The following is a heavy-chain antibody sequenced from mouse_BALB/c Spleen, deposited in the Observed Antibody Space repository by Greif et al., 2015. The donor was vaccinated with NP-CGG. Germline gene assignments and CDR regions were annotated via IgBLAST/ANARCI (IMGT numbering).Heavy chain of an antibody. CDR2: IDPSDSET. D-gene: IGHD2-1*01. Sequence: QVQLQQPGPQLVRPGASVKISCKASGYSFTSYWMHWVKQRPGQGLEWIGMIDPSDSETRLNQKFKDKATLTVDKSSSTAYMQLSSPTSEDSAVYYCGRDGNYWYFDVWGAGTTVTVSS. CDR3: GRDGNYWYFDV. J-gene: IGHJ1*01. V-gene: IGHV1S127*01. CDR1: GYSFTSYW.